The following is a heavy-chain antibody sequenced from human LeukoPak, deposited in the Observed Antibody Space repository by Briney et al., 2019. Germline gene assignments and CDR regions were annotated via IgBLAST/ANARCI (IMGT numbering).Heavy chain of an antibody. CDR1: GGSFSGYY. Sequence: PSETLSLTCAVYGGSFSGYYWSWIRQPPGKGLEWIGEINHSGSTNYNPSLKSRVTISVDTSKNQFSLKLSSVTAAGTAVYYCARGVRNYFMWGQGTLVTVSS. V-gene: IGHV4-34*01. J-gene: IGHJ4*02. CDR2: INHSGST. CDR3: ARGVRNYFM. D-gene: IGHD1-7*01.